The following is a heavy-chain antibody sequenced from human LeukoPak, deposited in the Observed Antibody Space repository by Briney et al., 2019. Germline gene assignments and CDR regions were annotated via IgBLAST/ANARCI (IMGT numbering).Heavy chain of an antibody. CDR2: IYYSGST. J-gene: IGHJ4*02. CDR3: ARGGYSYGYPDY. Sequence: SETLSLTCTVSGGSISSSSYYWGWIRQPPGKGLEWIGSIYYSGSTYYNPSLKSRVTISVDTSKNQFSLKLSSVTAADTAVYYCARGGYSYGYPDYWGQGTLVTVSS. CDR1: GGSISSSSYY. D-gene: IGHD5-18*01. V-gene: IGHV4-39*07.